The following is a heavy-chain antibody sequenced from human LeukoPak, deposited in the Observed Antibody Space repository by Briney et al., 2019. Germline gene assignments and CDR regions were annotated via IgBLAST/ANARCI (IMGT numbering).Heavy chain of an antibody. CDR2: ISAYTGDT. CDR3: ARLGTDY. V-gene: IGHV1-18*01. CDR1: GYTFSSYG. J-gene: IGHJ4*02. D-gene: IGHD3-16*01. Sequence: ASVKVPCKASGYTFSSYGLSWVRQAPGQGLEWMGWISAYTGDTLYAQNLQGRVTMTTDTSTSTAYMELRTLRSDDTAVYFCARLGTDYWGQGTLVVVSS.